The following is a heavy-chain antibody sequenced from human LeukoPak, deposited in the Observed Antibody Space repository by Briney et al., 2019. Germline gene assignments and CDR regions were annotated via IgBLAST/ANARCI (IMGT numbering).Heavy chain of an antibody. D-gene: IGHD3-9*01. Sequence: PGGSLRLSCAASGFTFSDYYMSWLRQAPGKGLEWVSYISSSSSYTNYADSVKGRFTISRDNAKNSLYLQMNSLRAEDTAVYYCARGQLVIHYIDYWGQGTLVTVSS. CDR2: ISSSSSYT. CDR3: ARGQLVIHYIDY. CDR1: GFTFSDYY. J-gene: IGHJ4*02. V-gene: IGHV3-11*05.